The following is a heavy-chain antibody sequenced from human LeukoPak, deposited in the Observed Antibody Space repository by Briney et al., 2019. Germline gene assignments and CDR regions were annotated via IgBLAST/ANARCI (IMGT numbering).Heavy chain of an antibody. CDR2: SSYDEGHT. J-gene: IGHJ4*02. V-gene: IGHV3-30*18. CDR3: AKDGQLGGSSWFTLYFDY. CDR1: RFSFRSYD. Sequence: PGGSLRLSCAASRFSFRSYDTHWVRQAPGKGLEWLAVSSYDEGHTYYTDSVKGRFTISRDNSKNTLYLQMNSLRPEDTAVYYCAKDGQLGGSSWFTLYFDYWGQGTLVTVSS. D-gene: IGHD6-13*01.